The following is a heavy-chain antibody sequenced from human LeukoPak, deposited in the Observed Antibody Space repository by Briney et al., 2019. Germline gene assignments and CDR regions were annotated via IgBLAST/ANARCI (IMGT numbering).Heavy chain of an antibody. D-gene: IGHD2-8*02. Sequence: SETLSLTCTVSGGSISSSTYYWSWIRQTAGKGLEWIGRIHVTGRTDYNPSLKSRVTVSLDTAKNQYSLQLSSVSAADTAIYYCARGHTGQNWFDPWGQGTLVTVSS. V-gene: IGHV4-61*02. CDR3: ARGHTGQNWFDP. CDR1: GGSISSSTYY. CDR2: IHVTGRT. J-gene: IGHJ5*02.